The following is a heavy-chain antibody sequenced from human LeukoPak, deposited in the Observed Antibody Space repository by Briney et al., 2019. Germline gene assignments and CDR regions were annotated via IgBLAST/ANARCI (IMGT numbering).Heavy chain of an antibody. CDR2: INPSGGSP. V-gene: IGHV1-46*01. D-gene: IGHD3-10*01. Sequence: ASVTVSCTSSGYTFTSYYLHWVRQAPGQGLEWMGIINPSGGSPNYAQKFQGRVTMTRDTSTSTVYMELRSLRSADTALYYCAREFVGGRSGELGYWGQGTLVTVSS. CDR1: GYTFTSYY. J-gene: IGHJ4*02. CDR3: AREFVGGRSGELGY.